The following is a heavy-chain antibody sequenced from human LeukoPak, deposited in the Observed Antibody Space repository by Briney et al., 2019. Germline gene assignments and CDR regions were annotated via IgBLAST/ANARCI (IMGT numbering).Heavy chain of an antibody. V-gene: IGHV4-39*07. J-gene: IGHJ4*02. D-gene: IGHD5-12*01. CDR1: GGSISSSSYY. Sequence: SETLSLTCTVSGGSISSSSYYWSWIRQPPGKGLEWIGEINHSGSTNYNPSLKSRVTISVDTSKNQFSLKLSSVTAADTAVYYCARSQRGYLGYFDYWGQGTLVTVSS. CDR2: INHSGST. CDR3: ARSQRGYLGYFDY.